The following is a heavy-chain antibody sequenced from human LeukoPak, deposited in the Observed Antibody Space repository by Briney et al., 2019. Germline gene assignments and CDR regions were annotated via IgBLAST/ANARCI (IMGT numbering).Heavy chain of an antibody. J-gene: IGHJ6*02. CDR1: GFTFSSYA. Sequence: GGSLRLSCAASGFTFSSYAMHWVRQAPGKGLEWVAVISYDGSNKYYADSVKGRFTISRDNSKNTLYLQMNSLRAEDTAVYYCARDQVTTTLYYYYGMDVWGQGTTVTVSS. D-gene: IGHD4-17*01. V-gene: IGHV3-30-3*01. CDR3: ARDQVTTTLYYYYGMDV. CDR2: ISYDGSNK.